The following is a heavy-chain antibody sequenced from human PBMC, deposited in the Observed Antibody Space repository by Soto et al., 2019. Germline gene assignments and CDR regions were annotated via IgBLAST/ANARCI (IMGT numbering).Heavy chain of an antibody. CDR2: IWYDGSNK. CDR3: ARGGIAAAGIYYYYGMDV. V-gene: IGHV3-33*01. J-gene: IGHJ6*02. D-gene: IGHD6-13*01. Sequence: GGSLRLSCAASGFTFSSYGMHWVRQAPGKGLEWVAVIWYDGSNKYYADSVKGRFTISRDNSKNTLYLQMNSLRAEDTAVYYCARGGIAAAGIYYYYGMDVWGQGTTVTVSS. CDR1: GFTFSSYG.